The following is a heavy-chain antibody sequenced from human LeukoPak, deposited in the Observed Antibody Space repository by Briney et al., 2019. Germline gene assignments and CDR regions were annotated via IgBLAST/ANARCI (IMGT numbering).Heavy chain of an antibody. D-gene: IGHD2-21*02. CDR1: GFTFSSYA. J-gene: IGHJ6*02. CDR2: ISGSGGST. Sequence: PGRSLRLSCAASGFTFSSYAMSWVRQAPGKGLEWVSAISGSGGSTYYADSVKGRFTISRDNSKNTLYLEMNSLRAEDTAVYYCAKDLGVPYCGGDCYSYYGMDVWGQGTTVTVSS. CDR3: AKDLGVPYCGGDCYSYYGMDV. V-gene: IGHV3-23*01.